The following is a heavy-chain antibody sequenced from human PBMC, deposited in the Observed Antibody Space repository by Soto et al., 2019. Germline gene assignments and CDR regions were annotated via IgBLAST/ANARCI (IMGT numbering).Heavy chain of an antibody. CDR2: ISSSGSTI. CDR1: GFTFSSYE. V-gene: IGHV3-48*03. J-gene: IGHJ4*02. CDR3: AKDYAYYYGSGSYFDY. D-gene: IGHD3-10*01. Sequence: GESLKISCAASGFTFSSYEMNWVRQAPGKGLEWVSYISSSGSTIYYADSVKGRFTISRDNAKNSLYLQMNSLRAEDTALYYCAKDYAYYYGSGSYFDYWGQGTLVTVSS.